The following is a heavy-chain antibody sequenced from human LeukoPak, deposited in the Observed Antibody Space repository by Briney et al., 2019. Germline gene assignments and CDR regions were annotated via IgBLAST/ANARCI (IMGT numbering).Heavy chain of an antibody. CDR2: IAPNSGGT. Sequence: ASVKVSCKASGYTFTVYYMHWVRQAPGQGLEWMGWIAPNSGGTNYAQKFQGRVTMTRDTSINTAYMELSRLTSDDTAVYYCAREYSSSSGRLYDYWGLGTLVTVYS. CDR1: GYTFTVYY. D-gene: IGHD6-6*01. J-gene: IGHJ4*02. CDR3: AREYSSSSGRLYDY. V-gene: IGHV1-2*02.